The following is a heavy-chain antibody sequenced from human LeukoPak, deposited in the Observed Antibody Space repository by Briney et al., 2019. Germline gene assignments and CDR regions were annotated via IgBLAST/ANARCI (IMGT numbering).Heavy chain of an antibody. J-gene: IGHJ4*02. V-gene: IGHV5-51*01. CDR3: ARLTPGDCSGGSCYPPYYFDY. D-gene: IGHD2-15*01. CDR1: GYTFTTYW. CDR2: IYPGDSDT. Sequence: GESLKISCKGSGYTFTTYWIGWVRQMPGKGQEWMGIIYPGDSDTRYSPSFQGQVTISADKSISTAYLQWSSLKASDTAMYYCARLTPGDCSGGSCYPPYYFDYWGQGTLVTVSS.